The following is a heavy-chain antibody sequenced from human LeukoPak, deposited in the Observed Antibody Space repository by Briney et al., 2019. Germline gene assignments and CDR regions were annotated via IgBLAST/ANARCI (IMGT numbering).Heavy chain of an antibody. CDR2: ISSSSTI. D-gene: IGHD4-17*01. V-gene: IGHV3-48*02. CDR3: ARGVRYFDY. J-gene: IGHJ4*02. CDR1: EFTFSSYS. Sequence: GGSLRLSCAASEFTFSSYSMNWVRQAPGKGLEWVSYISSSSTIYYADSMKGRFTISRDNAKNSLYLQMKSVRDEDTAVYYCARGVRYFDYWGQGTLVTVSS.